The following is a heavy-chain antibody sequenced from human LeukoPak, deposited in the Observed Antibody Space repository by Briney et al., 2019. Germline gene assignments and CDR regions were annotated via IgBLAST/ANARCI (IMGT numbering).Heavy chain of an antibody. CDR3: ARGGRLPWFGDQSPGAFDI. V-gene: IGHV4-59*01. J-gene: IGHJ3*02. CDR2: IYYSGST. D-gene: IGHD3-10*01. Sequence: SETLSLTCTVSGGSISSYYWSWIRQPPGKGLEWIGYIYYSGSTNYNPSLKSRVTISVDTSKNQFSLKLSSVTAADTAVYYCARGGRLPWFGDQSPGAFDIWGQGTMVTVSS. CDR1: GGSISSYY.